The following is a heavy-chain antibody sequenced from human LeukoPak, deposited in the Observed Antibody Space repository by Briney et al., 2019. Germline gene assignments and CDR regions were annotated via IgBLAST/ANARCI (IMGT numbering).Heavy chain of an antibody. CDR3: ARDTKN. V-gene: IGHV4-61*02. D-gene: IGHD1-1*01. CDR1: GVSISSANYY. CDR2: IYTSGST. J-gene: IGHJ4*02. Sequence: SETLSLICTVSGVSISSANYYWSWIRQPAGEGLEWIGRIYTSGSTNYNPSLKSRVTILIDTSKNQFSLKLNSVTAADTAVYYCARDTKNWGQGTLVTVSS.